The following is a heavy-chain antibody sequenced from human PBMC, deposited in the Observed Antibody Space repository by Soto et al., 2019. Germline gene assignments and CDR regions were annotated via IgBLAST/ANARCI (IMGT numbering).Heavy chain of an antibody. CDR1: GFTVSSNY. Sequence: EVQLVESGGGLVQPGGSLRLSCAASGFTVSSNYMSWVRQAPGKGLEWVSVIYSGGSTYYADSVKGRFTISRHNSKNTLYLQMNSLRAEDTAVYYCARFSFYSNLRTYDAFDIWGQGTMVTVSS. CDR3: ARFSFYSNLRTYDAFDI. V-gene: IGHV3-53*04. CDR2: IYSGGST. D-gene: IGHD4-4*01. J-gene: IGHJ3*02.